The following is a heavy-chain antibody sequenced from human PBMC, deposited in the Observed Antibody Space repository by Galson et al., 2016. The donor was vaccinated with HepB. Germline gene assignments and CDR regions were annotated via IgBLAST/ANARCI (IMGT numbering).Heavy chain of an antibody. CDR1: GFTVSNNF. J-gene: IGHJ4*02. D-gene: IGHD1-26*01. Sequence: SLRLSCAASGFTVSNNFMRWVRQAPGKGLEWVSLIYSGGGTHYVDSVKGRFIISRDHSKNTLYLQMNSLRVEDTAVYYCARGGNYGYTWGLGTLVTVSS. CDR3: ARGGNYGYT. CDR2: IYSGGGT. V-gene: IGHV3-53*01.